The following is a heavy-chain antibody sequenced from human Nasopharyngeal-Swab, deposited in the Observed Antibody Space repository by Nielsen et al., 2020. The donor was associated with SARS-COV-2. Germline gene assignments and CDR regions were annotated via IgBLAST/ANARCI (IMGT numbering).Heavy chain of an antibody. CDR2: IYYSGST. J-gene: IGHJ6*03. CDR1: GGSISSYY. V-gene: IGHV4-59*01. Sequence: SGTLSLTCTVSGGSISSYYWSWIRQPPGKGLEWIGYIYYSGSTNYNPSLKSRVTISVDTSKNQFSLKLSSVTAADTAVYYCARCIAAAGPYYYYMDVWGKGTTVTVSS. D-gene: IGHD6-13*01. CDR3: ARCIAAAGPYYYYMDV.